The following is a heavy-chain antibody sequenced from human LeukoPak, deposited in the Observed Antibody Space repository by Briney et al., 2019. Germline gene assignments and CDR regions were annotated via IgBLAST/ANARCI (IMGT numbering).Heavy chain of an antibody. CDR2: ISAYNGNT. CDR1: GYTFTSYG. Sequence: GASVKVSCKASGYTFTSYGISWVRQAPGQGLEWMGWISAYNGNTNYTQKFQGRVTMTSDTSITTAYMELSSLRSEDTAVYYCTRGWAEMAKIGLDYWGQGTLVTVSS. CDR3: TRGWAEMAKIGLDY. V-gene: IGHV1-18*01. J-gene: IGHJ4*02. D-gene: IGHD5-24*01.